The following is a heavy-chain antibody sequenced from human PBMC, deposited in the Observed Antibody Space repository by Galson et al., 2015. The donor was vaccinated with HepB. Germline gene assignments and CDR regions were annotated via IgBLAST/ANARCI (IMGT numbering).Heavy chain of an antibody. CDR2: ISSSGTTI. J-gene: IGHJ5*02. CDR1: GFIFSDYY. CDR3: ARAAGWFDP. Sequence: SLRLSCAASGFIFSDYYTTWIRQAPGKGLEWVSYISSSGTTISYADSVKGRFTISRDNAKNSLYLQMNSLRAEDTAVYYCARAAGWFDPWGQGTLVTVSS. D-gene: IGHD3-10*01. V-gene: IGHV3-11*01.